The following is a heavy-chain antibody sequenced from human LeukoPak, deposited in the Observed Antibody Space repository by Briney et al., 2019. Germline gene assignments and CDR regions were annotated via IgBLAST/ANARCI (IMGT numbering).Heavy chain of an antibody. V-gene: IGHV3-21*01. CDR1: GFTFSSYS. Sequence: PGGSLRLSCAASGFTFSSYSMNRARPAPGYGLHSVSSITFSSSYIYYADSVKGRFTISRDNAKNSLYLQMNSLRAEDTAVYYCARDIPYCSSTSCSSFQHWGQGTLVTVSS. D-gene: IGHD2-2*01. CDR3: ARDIPYCSSTSCSSFQH. J-gene: IGHJ1*01. CDR2: ITFSSSYI.